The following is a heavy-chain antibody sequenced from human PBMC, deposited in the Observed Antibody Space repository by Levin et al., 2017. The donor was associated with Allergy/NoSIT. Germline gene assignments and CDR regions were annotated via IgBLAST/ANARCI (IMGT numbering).Heavy chain of an antibody. D-gene: IGHD2-15*01. CDR2: LSPNNGGT. J-gene: IGHJ4*02. Sequence: ASVKVSCKASGYTFTGFYLHWVRQAPGQGLEWMGRLSPNNGGTNYAQNFQGRVTMTGDTSISTAYMELSGLRSDDTAVYYCATMLNFVVYWGQGTLVTVSS. CDR3: ATMLNFVVY. V-gene: IGHV1-2*06. CDR1: GYTFTGFY.